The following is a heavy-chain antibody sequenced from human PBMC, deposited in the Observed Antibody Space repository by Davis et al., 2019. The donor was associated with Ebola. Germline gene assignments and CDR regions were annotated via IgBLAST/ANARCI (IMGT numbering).Heavy chain of an antibody. Sequence: GGSLRLSCAASGFTFSAHYMDWVRQTPGKGLEWVGRTRNKANSYTTEYAASVKGRFTISRDDSKKSLYLQMNSLKTEDTAVYYCARGYTRSSKYGMDVWGQGTTVTVSS. CDR1: GFTFSAHY. CDR2: TRNKANSYTT. D-gene: IGHD5-12*01. CDR3: ARGYTRSSKYGMDV. J-gene: IGHJ6*02. V-gene: IGHV3-72*01.